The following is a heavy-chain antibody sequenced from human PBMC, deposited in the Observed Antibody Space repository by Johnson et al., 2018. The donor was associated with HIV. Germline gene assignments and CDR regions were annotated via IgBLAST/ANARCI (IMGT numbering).Heavy chain of an antibody. CDR2: IRYDGSNK. J-gene: IGHJ3*02. D-gene: IGHD5-18*01. CDR1: DFTFSSYG. CDR3: AKDVNEWVAWIQLWAPAFDI. V-gene: IGHV3-30*02. Sequence: QVQLVESGGGVVQPGGSLRLSCAASDFTFSSYGMHWVRQAPGKGLEWVTFIRYDGSNKYYADYVKGRFNISRDNSKNTVYLQMNSLRAEDTAVYYCAKDVNEWVAWIQLWAPAFDIWGQGTMVTVS.